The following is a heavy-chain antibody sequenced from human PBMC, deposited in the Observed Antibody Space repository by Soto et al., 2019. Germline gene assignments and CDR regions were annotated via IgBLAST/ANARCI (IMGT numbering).Heavy chain of an antibody. J-gene: IGHJ4*02. CDR1: GYTFTRNG. D-gene: IGHD1-1*01. CDR3: ARDKDDMLDY. V-gene: IGHV1-18*01. CDR2: ISTNSGNT. Sequence: QVQLVQSGAEVKEPGASVKVSCKPSGYTFTRNGISWVRQAPGQGLEWVGWISTNSGNTDYAQKLQDRVTLTTDTSTNTAYLELRSLRSDDTAVYYWARDKDDMLDYWGQGTLVTVSS.